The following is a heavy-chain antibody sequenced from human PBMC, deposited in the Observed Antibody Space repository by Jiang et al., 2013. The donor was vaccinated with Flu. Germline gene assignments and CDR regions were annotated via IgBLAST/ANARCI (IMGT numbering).Heavy chain of an antibody. J-gene: IGHJ6*02. Sequence: LLKPSETLSLTCTVSGGSVSSGSYYWSWIRQPPGKGLEWIGYIYYSGSTNYNPSLKSRVTISVDTSKNQFSLKLSSVTAADTAVYYCAGVADYYYYGMDVWGQGTTVTVSS. D-gene: IGHD2-8*01. CDR3: AGVADYYYYGMDV. CDR2: IYYSGST. CDR1: GGSVSSGSYY. V-gene: IGHV4-61*01.